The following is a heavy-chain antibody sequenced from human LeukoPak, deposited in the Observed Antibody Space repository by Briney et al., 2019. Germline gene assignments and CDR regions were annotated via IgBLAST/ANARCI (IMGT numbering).Heavy chain of an antibody. Sequence: ASVKVSCKASGYTLTELSTHWVRQAPGKGLEWMGGFDPEDGETIYAQKFQGRVTMTEDTSTDTAYMELSSLRSEDTAVYYCATTTIVVVPAAMENWFDPWGQGTLVTVSS. D-gene: IGHD2-2*01. J-gene: IGHJ5*02. V-gene: IGHV1-24*01. CDR2: FDPEDGET. CDR3: ATTTIVVVPAAMENWFDP. CDR1: GYTLTELS.